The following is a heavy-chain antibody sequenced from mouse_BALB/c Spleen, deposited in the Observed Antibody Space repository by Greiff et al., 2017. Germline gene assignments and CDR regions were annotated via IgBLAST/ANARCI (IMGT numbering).Heavy chain of an antibody. CDR3: ARYDYDGVFDV. CDR2: ISSGGSYT. Sequence: EVQLVESGGDLVKPGGSLKLSCAASGFTFSSYGMSWVRQTPDKRLEWVATISSGGSYTYYPDSVKGRFTISRDNAKNTLYLQMSSLKSEDTAMYYCARYDYDGVFDVWGAGTTVTVSS. CDR1: GFTFSSYG. V-gene: IGHV5-6*01. J-gene: IGHJ1*01. D-gene: IGHD2-4*01.